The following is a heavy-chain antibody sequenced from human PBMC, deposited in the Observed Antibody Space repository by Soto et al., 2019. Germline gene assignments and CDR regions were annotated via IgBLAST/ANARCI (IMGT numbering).Heavy chain of an antibody. Sequence: PSETLSLTCAVYGGSFSGYYWSWIRQPPGKGLEWIGEINHSGSTNYNPSLKSRVTISVDTSKNQFSLKLSSVTAADTAVYYCARASGRAGYYYYYYYMDVWGKGTTVTVSS. V-gene: IGHV4-34*01. CDR1: GGSFSGYY. CDR2: INHSGST. CDR3: ARASGRAGYYYYYYYMDV. J-gene: IGHJ6*03. D-gene: IGHD3-10*01.